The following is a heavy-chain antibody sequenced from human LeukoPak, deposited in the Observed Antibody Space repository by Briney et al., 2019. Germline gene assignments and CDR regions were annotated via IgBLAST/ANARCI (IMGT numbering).Heavy chain of an antibody. D-gene: IGHD6-13*01. J-gene: IGHJ4*02. CDR1: GFTFSNYW. V-gene: IGHV3-7*01. CDR3: ARVQGIAANDY. Sequence: GGSLRLSCAASGFTFSNYWMTWVRQAPGKGLEWVANIKQDGSEKYYVDSVKGRFTISRDNAKNSLYLQMNSLRAEDTAVYYCARVQGIAANDYWGQGTLVTVSS. CDR2: IKQDGSEK.